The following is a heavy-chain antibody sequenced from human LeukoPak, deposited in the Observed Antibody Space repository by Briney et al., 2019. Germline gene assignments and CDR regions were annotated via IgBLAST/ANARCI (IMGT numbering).Heavy chain of an antibody. D-gene: IGHD2-2*01. J-gene: IGHJ4*02. V-gene: IGHV3-48*01. CDR1: GFTFSSYS. CDR3: ATDAARGQLLSVAY. Sequence: GGSLRLSCAASGFTFSSYSMNWVRQAPGKGLEWISYISYSGTISYADSVKGRFTISRDNAKNSLSLQMNSLRVEDTAVYYCATDAARGQLLSVAYWGQGTLVTVSS. CDR2: ISYSGTI.